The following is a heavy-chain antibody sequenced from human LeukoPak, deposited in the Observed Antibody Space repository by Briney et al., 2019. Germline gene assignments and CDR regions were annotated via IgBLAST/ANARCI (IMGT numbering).Heavy chain of an antibody. V-gene: IGHV3-21*01. CDR3: ASGRGPYDSSGYVMDV. J-gene: IGHJ6*02. CDR2: ISSSSSYI. D-gene: IGHD3-22*01. CDR1: GFTFSSYS. Sequence: GGSLRLSCAASGFTFSSYSMNWVRQAPGKGLEWVSSISSSSSYIYYADSVKGRFTISRDNAKSSLYLQMNSLRAEDTAVYYCASGRGPYDSSGYVMDVWGQGTTVTVSS.